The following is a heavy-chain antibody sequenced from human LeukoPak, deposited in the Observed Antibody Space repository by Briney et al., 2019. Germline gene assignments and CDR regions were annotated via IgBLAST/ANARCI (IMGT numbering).Heavy chain of an antibody. J-gene: IGHJ4*02. Sequence: GGSLRLSCAVSGFTVSSDYMSWVRQAPGKGLEWVSIIYSGGTTYYADSVEGRFTISRDNSKNTLYLQMNSLRADDTAVYFCARWDSAGTSKYYFDYWGQGTLVTVSP. CDR3: ARWDSAGTSKYYFDY. CDR2: IYSGGTT. D-gene: IGHD1-26*01. V-gene: IGHV3-53*01. CDR1: GFTVSSDY.